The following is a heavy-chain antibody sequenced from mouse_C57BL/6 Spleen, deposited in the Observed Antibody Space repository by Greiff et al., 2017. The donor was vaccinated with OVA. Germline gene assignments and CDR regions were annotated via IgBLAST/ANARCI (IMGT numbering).Heavy chain of an antibody. CDR2: IWRGGST. J-gene: IGHJ4*01. D-gene: IGHD1-1*01. V-gene: IGHV2-5*01. CDR1: GFSLTSYG. CDR3: AKKKDYYGSSLYAMDY. Sequence: QVQLQQSGPGLVQPSQRLSITCTVSGFSLTSYGVHWVRQSPGKGLEWLGVIWRGGSTDYNAAFMSRLSITKDNSKSQVFFKMNSLQADDTAIYYCAKKKDYYGSSLYAMDYWGQGTSVTVSS.